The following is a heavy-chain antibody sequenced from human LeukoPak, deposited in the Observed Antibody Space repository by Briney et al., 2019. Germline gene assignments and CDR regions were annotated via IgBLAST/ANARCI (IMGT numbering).Heavy chain of an antibody. D-gene: IGHD2-2*01. J-gene: IGHJ6*03. Sequence: ASVKVSCKASGYAFTSYGISWVRQAPGQGLEWMGWISAYNGNTNYAQKLQGRVTMTTDTSTSTAYMELRSLRSDDTAVYYCARRSSKGVPAARYYYYYMDVWGKGTTVTVSS. CDR3: ARRSSKGVPAARYYYYYMDV. CDR2: ISAYNGNT. V-gene: IGHV1-18*01. CDR1: GYAFTSYG.